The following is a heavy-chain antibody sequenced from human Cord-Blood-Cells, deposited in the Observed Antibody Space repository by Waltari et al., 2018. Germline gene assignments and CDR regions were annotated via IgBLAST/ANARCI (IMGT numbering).Heavy chain of an antibody. Sequence: QLQLQESGPGLVKPSETLSLTCTVSGGSISSSSYYWGWIRTPPGKGLEWIGSIYYSGSTYYNPSLKSRVTISVDTSKNQFSLKLSSVTAADTAVYYCARNYCSSTSCDAFDIWGQGTMVTVSS. V-gene: IGHV4-39*01. D-gene: IGHD2-2*01. CDR3: ARNYCSSTSCDAFDI. CDR1: GGSISSSSYY. J-gene: IGHJ3*02. CDR2: IYYSGST.